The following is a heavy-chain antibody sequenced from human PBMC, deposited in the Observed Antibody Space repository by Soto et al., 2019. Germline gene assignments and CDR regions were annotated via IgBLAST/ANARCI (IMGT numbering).Heavy chain of an antibody. Sequence: LETLSLTCSVSGGSISGSYWSWIRQSPGKGLEWLGYVYYTGSTNYSPSLRSRVSISVDTSKNEFSLRLSSVTAADTAVYFCARSVAVPGAHIDYWGQGTQVTVS. CDR1: GGSISGSY. D-gene: IGHD6-19*01. J-gene: IGHJ4*02. CDR3: ARSVAVPGAHIDY. CDR2: VYYTGST. V-gene: IGHV4-59*01.